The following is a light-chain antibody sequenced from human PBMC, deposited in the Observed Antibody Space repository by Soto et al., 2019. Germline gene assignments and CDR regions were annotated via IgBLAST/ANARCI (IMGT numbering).Light chain of an antibody. J-gene: IGLJ2*01. Sequence: QSALTQPASVSGSPGQSITISCTATSSDVGGYNYVSWYQQHPGKAPKLMIYEVSNRPSGVSNRFSGSMSGNTASLTISGLQAEDEADYYCSSYTSSSTVVFGGGTKLTVL. CDR3: SSYTSSSTVV. V-gene: IGLV2-14*01. CDR1: SSDVGGYNY. CDR2: EVS.